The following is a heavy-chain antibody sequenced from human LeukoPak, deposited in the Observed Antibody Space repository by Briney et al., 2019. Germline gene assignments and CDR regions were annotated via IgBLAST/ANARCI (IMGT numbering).Heavy chain of an antibody. J-gene: IGHJ4*02. CDR1: VFTFSSYA. CDR2: ISCSGGST. D-gene: IGHD2-21*02. CDR3: ATHHIRYCGGDCYSPFEY. V-gene: IGHV3-23*01. Sequence: PGGSLRLSCAASVFTFSSYAMSWVRQAPGKGLEWVSPISCSGGSTYYADSVKGRFTISRDNCKNTLYLQMNSLRAEDTAVYYCATHHIRYCGGDCYSPFEYWGQGTLVAVCS.